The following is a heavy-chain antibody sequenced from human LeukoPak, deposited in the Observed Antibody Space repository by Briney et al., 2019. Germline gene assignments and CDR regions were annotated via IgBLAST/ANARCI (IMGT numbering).Heavy chain of an antibody. CDR1: GFTFSSYS. CDR2: ISSSSSYI. Sequence: GGSLRLSCAASGFTFSSYSMNWVRQAPGRGLEWVSSISSSSSYIYYADSVKGRFTISRDNAKNSLYLQMNSLRAEDTAVYYCARDGSGSKWELLEADAFDIWGQGTMVTVSS. V-gene: IGHV3-21*01. J-gene: IGHJ3*02. CDR3: ARDGSGSKWELLEADAFDI. D-gene: IGHD1-26*01.